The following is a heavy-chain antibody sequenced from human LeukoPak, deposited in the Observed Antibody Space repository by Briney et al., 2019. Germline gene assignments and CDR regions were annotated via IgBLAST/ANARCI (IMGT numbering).Heavy chain of an antibody. CDR3: ARDLVAYSSSWYNWFDP. CDR2: IIPIFGTA. J-gene: IGHJ5*02. D-gene: IGHD6-13*01. CDR1: GGTFSSYA. V-gene: IGHV1-69*13. Sequence: SVKVSCKASGGTFSSYAISWVRQAPGQGLEWMGGIIPIFGTANYAQKFQGRVTITADESTSTAYMELSSLRSEDTAVYYCARDLVAYSSSWYNWFDPWGQGTLVTVSS.